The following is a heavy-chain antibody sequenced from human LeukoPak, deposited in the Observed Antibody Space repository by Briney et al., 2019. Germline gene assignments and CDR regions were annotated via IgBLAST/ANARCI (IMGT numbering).Heavy chain of an antibody. D-gene: IGHD6-19*01. J-gene: IGHJ4*02. CDR1: GYTFTNYG. CDR3: ARDLKMAYSSGRYSWGTGSSNDY. Sequence: GASVKVFCKASGYTFTNYGISWVRQAPGQGLEWMGWISGYNGNTYYEQKFQGRITMTTDTSTSTSYMELRSLRSDDTTVYYCARDLKMAYSSGRYSWGTGSSNDYWGQGTLVTVSS. V-gene: IGHV1-18*01. CDR2: ISGYNGNT.